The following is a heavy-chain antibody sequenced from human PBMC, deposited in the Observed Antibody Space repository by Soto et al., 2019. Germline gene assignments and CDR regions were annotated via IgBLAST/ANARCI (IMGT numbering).Heavy chain of an antibody. CDR2: IKSKTDGGAT. CDR3: TSDYFGEYYFDY. V-gene: IGHV3-15*07. D-gene: IGHD3-10*01. Sequence: EVQLVESGGDLVKTGGSLRLSCVVSGITFSNSWLNWVRQAPGKGLEWVGRIKSKTDGGATDYAAPVKGRFTSSSDDGINTVFLQMTSLKTEDTVVYYCTSDYFGEYYFDYWGQGTVVTVSS. J-gene: IGHJ4*02. CDR1: GITFSNSW.